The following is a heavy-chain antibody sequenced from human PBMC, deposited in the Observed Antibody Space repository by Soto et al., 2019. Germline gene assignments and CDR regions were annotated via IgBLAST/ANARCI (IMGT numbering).Heavy chain of an antibody. J-gene: IGHJ5*02. Sequence: SETLSLTCTVSGGSISSGGYYWSWIRQHPGKGLEWIGYIYYSGSTYYNPSLKSRVTISVDTSKNQFSLKLSSVTAADTAVYYCARGSRRGWFDPWGQGTLVTVSS. V-gene: IGHV4-31*03. CDR2: IYYSGST. CDR3: ARGSRRGWFDP. CDR1: GGSISSGGYY.